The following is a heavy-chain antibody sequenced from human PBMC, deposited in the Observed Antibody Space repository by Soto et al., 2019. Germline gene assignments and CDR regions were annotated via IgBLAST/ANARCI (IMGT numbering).Heavy chain of an antibody. CDR3: ARDRVALQGCRSYYYDYGVDV. CDR1: GYTFTGYY. V-gene: IGHV1-2*02. Sequence: ASVKVSCKASGYTFTGYYMHWVRQAPGQGLEWMGWINPNSGGTNYAQKFQGRVTMTRDTSISTAYMELSRLRSDDTAVYYCARDRVALQGCRSYYYDYGVDVWGQGTTVIV. D-gene: IGHD3-10*01. J-gene: IGHJ6*01. CDR2: INPNSGGT.